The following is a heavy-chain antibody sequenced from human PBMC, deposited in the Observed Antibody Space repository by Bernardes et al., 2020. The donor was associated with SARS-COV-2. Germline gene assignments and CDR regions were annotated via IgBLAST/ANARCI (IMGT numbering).Heavy chain of an antibody. J-gene: IGHJ6*02. CDR2: IYYSGST. CDR1: GGSISRGDYY. CDR3: ARDALGSITIFGVVTRHGMDV. Sequence: TLSPTYTLSGGSISRGDYYWSWIRQPPGKGLEWIGYIYYSGSTYYNPSLKSRVTISVDTSKNQFSLKLSSVTAADTAVYYCARDALGSITIFGVVTRHGMDVWGQGTTVTVSS. V-gene: IGHV4-30-4*01. D-gene: IGHD3-3*01.